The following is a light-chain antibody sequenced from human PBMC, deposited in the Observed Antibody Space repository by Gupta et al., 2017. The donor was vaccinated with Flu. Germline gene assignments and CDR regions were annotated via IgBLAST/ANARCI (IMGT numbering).Light chain of an antibody. V-gene: IGKV3-15*01. CDR1: QSVSSN. CDR3: QQDKNWHRWT. CDR2: GAS. J-gene: IGKJ1*01. Sequence: EIVMTQSPATLSVSPGERATLSCRASQSVSSNLAWYQQKPGQAPRLLIYGASTRATGIPARFSGSGYGTEFTLTISSRQLEDFAVYYCQQDKNWHRWTFGQGTKVEIK.